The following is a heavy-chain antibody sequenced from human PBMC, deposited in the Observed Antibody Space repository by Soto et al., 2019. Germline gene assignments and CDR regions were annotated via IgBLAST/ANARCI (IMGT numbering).Heavy chain of an antibody. J-gene: IGHJ4*02. CDR3: AKGASTTVFAFNDY. CDR1: GFTFDDYA. CDR2: ISWNSGNL. V-gene: IGHV3-9*01. Sequence: EVQLVESGGGLVQPGRSLRLSCAASGFTFDDYAMHWVRQGPGKGLEWVSSISWNSGNLGYADSVKGRFTISRANAKNSLYLQMNSLRGEDPALYYCAKGASTTVFAFNDYWGQGTLVTVSS. D-gene: IGHD4-17*01.